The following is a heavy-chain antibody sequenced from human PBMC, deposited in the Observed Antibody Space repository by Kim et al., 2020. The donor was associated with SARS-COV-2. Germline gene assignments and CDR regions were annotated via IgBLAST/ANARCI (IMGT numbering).Heavy chain of an antibody. CDR1: GFTFSSYA. D-gene: IGHD2-2*01. J-gene: IGHJ4*02. CDR3: AKDLIRLQYQLLSYFDY. Sequence: GGSLRLSCAASGFTFSSYAMSWVRQAPGKGLEWVSAISGSGGSTYYADSVKGRFTISRDNSKNTLYLQMNSLRAEDTAVYYCAKDLIRLQYQLLSYFDYWGQGTLVTVSS. CDR2: ISGSGGST. V-gene: IGHV3-23*01.